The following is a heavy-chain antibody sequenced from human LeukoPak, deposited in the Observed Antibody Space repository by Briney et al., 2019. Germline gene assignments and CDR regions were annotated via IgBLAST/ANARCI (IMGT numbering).Heavy chain of an antibody. D-gene: IGHD6-13*01. Sequence: NSGGSLRLSCAVSGFTFSSYSMNWVRQAPGKGLEWVSSISSSTSYIYYADSVKGRFTISRDNAKNSLYLQLNSLRAEDTAVYYCARGRTAAVCSDFDYWGQGTLVTVSS. CDR3: ARGRTAAVCSDFDY. CDR2: ISSSTSYI. V-gene: IGHV3-21*01. J-gene: IGHJ4*02. CDR1: GFTFSSYS.